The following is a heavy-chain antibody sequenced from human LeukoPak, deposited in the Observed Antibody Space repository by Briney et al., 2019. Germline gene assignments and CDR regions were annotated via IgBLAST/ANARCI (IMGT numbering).Heavy chain of an antibody. D-gene: IGHD3-10*01. Sequence: GGSLRLSCAASRFTFSNYWMHWVRHAPGKGLVWASRVKSDGSNPTYADSVKGRFTISRDNAENMLYLQMNTLGAEDTAVYYCARDIVSGSGSLDYWGQGTLVTVSS. J-gene: IGHJ4*02. CDR2: VKSDGSNP. CDR3: ARDIVSGSGSLDY. V-gene: IGHV3-74*03. CDR1: RFTFSNYW.